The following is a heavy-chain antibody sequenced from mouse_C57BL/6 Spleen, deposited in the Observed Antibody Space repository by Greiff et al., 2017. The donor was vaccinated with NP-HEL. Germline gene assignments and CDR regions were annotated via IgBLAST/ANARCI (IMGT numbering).Heavy chain of an antibody. V-gene: IGHV1-26*01. J-gene: IGHJ3*01. CDR1: GYTFTDYY. Sequence: EVQLQQSGPELVKPGASVKISCKASGYTFTDYYINWVKQSHGKSLEWIGDINPNNGGTSYNQKFKGKATLTVDKSSSTAYMELRSLTSEDSAVYYCARSRGYYYAYWGQGTLVTVSA. D-gene: IGHD1-1*01. CDR2: INPNNGGT. CDR3: ARSRGYYYAY.